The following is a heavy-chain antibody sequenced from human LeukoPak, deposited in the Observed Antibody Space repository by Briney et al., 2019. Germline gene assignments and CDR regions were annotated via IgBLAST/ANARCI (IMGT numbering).Heavy chain of an antibody. V-gene: IGHV4-34*01. CDR3: ARALGYCSSTSCGDYYMDV. CDR1: GGSFSGYY. CDR2: INHSGST. Sequence: SETLSLTCAVYGGSFSGYYWSWIRQPPGKGLEWIGEINHSGSTNYNPSLTSRLTISVDTSKNQFYLKLSSVTAADTAVYYCARALGYCSSTSCGDYYMDVWGKGTTVTVSS. J-gene: IGHJ6*03. D-gene: IGHD2-2*01.